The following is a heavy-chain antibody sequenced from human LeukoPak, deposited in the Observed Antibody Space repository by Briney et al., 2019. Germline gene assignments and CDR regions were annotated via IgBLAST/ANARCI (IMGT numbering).Heavy chain of an antibody. CDR1: GDSVSSNSAA. Sequence: SQTLSLACAISGDSVSSNSAAWNWIRQSPSRGLEWLGRTYYMSKWYNEYAVSVKSRITINTDTSKNQFSLPLNSVTHEHTAVYYCARDLDYDGSGSYYPFDCWGQGTLVTVSS. D-gene: IGHD3-10*01. V-gene: IGHV6-1*01. CDR3: ARDLDYDGSGSYYPFDC. CDR2: TYYMSKWYN. J-gene: IGHJ4*02.